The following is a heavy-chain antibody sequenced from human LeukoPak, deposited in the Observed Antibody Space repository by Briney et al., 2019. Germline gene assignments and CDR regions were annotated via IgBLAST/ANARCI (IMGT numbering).Heavy chain of an antibody. Sequence: PGGSLRLSCAASGFTFDDYTMHWVRQAPGKGLEWVSLISWDGGSTYYADSVKGRFTISRDNSKNSLYLQMDSLRTEDTALYYCAKDMRAEYYYEVGCDYWGQGTLVTVSS. J-gene: IGHJ4*02. CDR3: AKDMRAEYYYEVGCDY. D-gene: IGHD3-22*01. CDR1: GFTFDDYT. CDR2: ISWDGGST. V-gene: IGHV3-43*01.